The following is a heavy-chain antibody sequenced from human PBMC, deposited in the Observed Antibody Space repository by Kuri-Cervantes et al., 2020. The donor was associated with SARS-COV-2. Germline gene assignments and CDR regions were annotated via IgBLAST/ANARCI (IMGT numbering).Heavy chain of an antibody. CDR2: ISAYNGNT. Sequence: ASVKVSCKASGGTLSSHIMNWVRQAPGQGLEWMGWISAYNGNTNYAQKLQGRVTMTTDTSTSTAYMELRNLTSDDTAVYYCARDHGGAYPEYCQRWGQGTVVTVSS. CDR1: GGTLSSHI. D-gene: IGHD4-23*01. V-gene: IGHV1-18*01. J-gene: IGHJ1*01. CDR3: ARDHGGAYPEYCQR.